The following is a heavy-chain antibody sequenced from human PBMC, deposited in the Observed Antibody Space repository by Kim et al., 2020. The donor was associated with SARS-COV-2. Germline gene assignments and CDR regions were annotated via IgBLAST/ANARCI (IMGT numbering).Heavy chain of an antibody. CDR1: GGSISSSNW. V-gene: IGHV4-4*02. CDR2: IYHSGST. Sequence: SETLSLTCAVSGGSISSSNWWSWVRQPPGKGLEWIGEIYHSGSTNYNPSLKSRVTISVDKSKNQFSLKLSSVTAADTAVYYCARIDDYDFWSGYLDYWGQGTLVTVSS. J-gene: IGHJ4*02. D-gene: IGHD3-3*01. CDR3: ARIDDYDFWSGYLDY.